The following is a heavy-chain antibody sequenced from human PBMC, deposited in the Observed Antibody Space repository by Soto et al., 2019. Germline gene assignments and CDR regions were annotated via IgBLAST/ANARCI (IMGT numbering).Heavy chain of an antibody. J-gene: IGHJ5*02. Sequence: QVQLQESGPGLVKPSQTLSLTCTVSGGSISRGGYYWSWIRQHPGKGLEWIGYVYYTGTTYSSPSLKSRVSRSLDTSKNQFSLKLTSVTAADSAVYYCARGVGKWLQFRFDPWGQGTLVTVSS. V-gene: IGHV4-31*03. D-gene: IGHD6-19*01. CDR2: VYYTGTT. CDR1: GGSISRGGYY. CDR3: ARGVGKWLQFRFDP.